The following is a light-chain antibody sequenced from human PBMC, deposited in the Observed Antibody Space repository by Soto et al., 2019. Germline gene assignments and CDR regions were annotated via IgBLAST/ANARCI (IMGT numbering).Light chain of an antibody. CDR3: QKYNSAPLAT. J-gene: IGKJ3*01. CDR2: AAS. CDR1: QGISNY. Sequence: DIQMTQSPSSLSASVGDRVTITCRASQGISNYLACYQQKPGKVPKLLIYAASTLQSGVSSRFSGSGSGTDFTLTISSLQPEDVATYYCQKYNSAPLATFGPGNKVDIK. V-gene: IGKV1-27*01.